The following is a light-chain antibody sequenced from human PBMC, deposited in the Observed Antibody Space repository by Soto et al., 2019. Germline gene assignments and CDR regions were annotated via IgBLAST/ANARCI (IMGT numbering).Light chain of an antibody. J-gene: IGKJ1*01. CDR1: QSVSSS. Sequence: EVVLTQSPDTLSVSPGKRATLSCSASQSVSSSLAWYQQKPGQAPRLLIYGASTRATGVPARFSGSGSGTEFTLTITSLQSEDVAVYYCQHFHNWPPWTFGQGTRVEIK. CDR3: QHFHNWPPWT. CDR2: GAS. V-gene: IGKV3-15*01.